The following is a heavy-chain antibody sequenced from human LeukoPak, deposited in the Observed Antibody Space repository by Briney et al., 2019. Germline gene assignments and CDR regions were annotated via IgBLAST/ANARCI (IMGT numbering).Heavy chain of an antibody. Sequence: TSHTLSLTCTVSGGSVSSGSYYLNWIRQPAGKGLEWIGRVYTSVYNSGSTYYNPSLMSRVTISVDTSKTQFSLKLSSVTAADKAVYYCARDRYDFWSGSNWFDPWGQGTLVTVSS. D-gene: IGHD3-3*01. V-gene: IGHV4-61*02. CDR2: TSVYNSGST. CDR1: GGSVSSGSYY. J-gene: IGHJ5*02. CDR3: ARDRYDFWSGSNWFDP.